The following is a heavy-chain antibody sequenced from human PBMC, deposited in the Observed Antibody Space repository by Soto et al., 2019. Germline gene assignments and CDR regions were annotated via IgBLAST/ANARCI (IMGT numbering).Heavy chain of an antibody. D-gene: IGHD3-3*01. CDR3: ARASEGFWSGYYADWFDP. CDR1: SGSISFYY. Sequence: SETLSLTCTVSSGSISFYYWSWIRQPPGKGLEWIGYIYYSGSTNYNPSLKSRVTISVDTSKNQFSLKLSSVTAADTAVYYCARASEGFWSGYYADWFDPWGQGTLVTVSS. V-gene: IGHV4-59*01. CDR2: IYYSGST. J-gene: IGHJ5*02.